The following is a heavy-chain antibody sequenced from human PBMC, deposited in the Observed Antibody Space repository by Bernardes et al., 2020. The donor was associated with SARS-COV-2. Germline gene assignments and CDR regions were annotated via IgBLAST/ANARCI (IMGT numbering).Heavy chain of an antibody. J-gene: IGHJ4*02. CDR2: ISGSSVHRT. CDR3: AKDKVMVAANFYFDY. Sequence: GGSLRLSCAASGFTFNSFAMNWVRQAPGKGLEWVSTISGSSVHRTYYADSVRGRFTISRDNSKNTLYLQMNSLRAEDTAVYYCAKDKVMVAANFYFDYWGQGTLVTVSS. V-gene: IGHV3-23*01. CDR1: GFTFNSFA. D-gene: IGHD2-15*01.